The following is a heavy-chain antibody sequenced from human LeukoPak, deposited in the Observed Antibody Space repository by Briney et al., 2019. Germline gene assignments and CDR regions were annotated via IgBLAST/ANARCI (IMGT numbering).Heavy chain of an antibody. D-gene: IGHD4-17*01. CDR2: MIYDGSSK. CDR3: ANGRYGDPHFDY. CDR1: GFTFSNYG. Sequence: GGALRLSCAAPGFTFSNYGRPWVRQAPGKGLEWVSVMIYDGSSKYNADHVKGRFTISTENSKTTLYLQMVSLRAEDTAVYYCANGRYGDPHFDYWGQGTLVTVSS. J-gene: IGHJ4*02. V-gene: IGHV3-30*18.